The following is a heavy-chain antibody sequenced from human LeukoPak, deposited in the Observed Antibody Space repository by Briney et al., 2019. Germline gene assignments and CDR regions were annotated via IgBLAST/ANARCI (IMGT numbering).Heavy chain of an antibody. V-gene: IGHV4-39*01. Sequence: SETLSLTCSVSGGSIFSNTYYWGWVRQPPGKGLEGIGSVYHTESTHYIPSLKSRVTISVDPSENQFALKLPSVTAADTAVYYCARGGYSYLGYYFDYWGQGTLVTVSS. D-gene: IGHD5-18*01. J-gene: IGHJ4*02. CDR1: GGSIFSNTYY. CDR2: VYHTEST. CDR3: ARGGYSYLGYYFDY.